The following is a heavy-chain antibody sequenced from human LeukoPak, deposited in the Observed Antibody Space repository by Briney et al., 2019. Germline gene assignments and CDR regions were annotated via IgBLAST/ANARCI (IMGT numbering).Heavy chain of an antibody. CDR2: ISGSGGST. D-gene: IGHD4-17*01. J-gene: IGHJ5*02. V-gene: IGHV3-23*01. CDR3: AKLGDKRGLRSRSNWFDP. CDR1: GFTFSSYA. Sequence: PGGSLRLSCAASGFTFSSYAMSWVRQAPGKGLEWVSAISGSGGSTYYADSVKGRFTISRDNSKNTLYLQMNSLRAEDTAVYYCAKLGDKRGLRSRSNWFDPWGQGTLVTVSS.